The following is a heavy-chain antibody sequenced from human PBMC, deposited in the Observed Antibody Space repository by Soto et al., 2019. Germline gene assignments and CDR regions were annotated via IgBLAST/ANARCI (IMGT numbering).Heavy chain of an antibody. CDR3: ARDRGYPDSFDT. Sequence: PGGSLRLSCAASGFNFSPYWMHWVRQAPGKGLEWISHIGGGGFTTIYADSVKGRFTISRDDAKSTLYLQMNSLGSEDTAVYYCARDRGYPDSFDTWGQGTVVTVS. D-gene: IGHD3-10*01. V-gene: IGHV3-74*01. J-gene: IGHJ3*02. CDR2: IGGGGFTT. CDR1: GFNFSPYW.